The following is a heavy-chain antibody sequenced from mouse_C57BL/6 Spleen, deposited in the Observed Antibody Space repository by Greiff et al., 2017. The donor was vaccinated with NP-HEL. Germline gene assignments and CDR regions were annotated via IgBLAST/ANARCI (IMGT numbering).Heavy chain of an antibody. CDR1: GFPFSSYA. D-gene: IGHD2-1*01. CDR3: ARDRYGNYPWFAY. CDR2: ISDGGSYT. V-gene: IGHV5-4*01. Sequence: EVQLVESGGGLVKPGGSLKLSCAASGFPFSSYAMSWVRQTPEKRLEWVATISDGGSYTYYLDNVKGRFTISRDNAKNKLYLQMSHLKSEDTAMYYWARDRYGNYPWFAYWGQGTLVTVSA. J-gene: IGHJ3*01.